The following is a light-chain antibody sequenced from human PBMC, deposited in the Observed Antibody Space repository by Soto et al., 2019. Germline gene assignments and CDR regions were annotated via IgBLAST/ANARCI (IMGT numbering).Light chain of an antibody. CDR1: QSLLHSDGKTY. CDR2: EVS. CDR3: MQAIQFPLFT. V-gene: IGKV2D-29*01. Sequence: DIVLTQTPLSLSVTPGQPASISCKSSQSLLHSDGKTYLYWYLQKPGQPPHLLIYEVSNRFSGVPDRFSGSGSGTDFTLKISRVEAEDVGVYCMQAIQFPLFTFGPGTKVDIK. J-gene: IGKJ3*01.